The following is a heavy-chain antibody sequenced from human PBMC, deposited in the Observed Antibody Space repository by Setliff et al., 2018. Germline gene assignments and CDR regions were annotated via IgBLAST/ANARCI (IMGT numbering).Heavy chain of an antibody. V-gene: IGHV1-46*01. CDR1: GYTFTSYY. J-gene: IGHJ4*02. D-gene: IGHD2-15*01. CDR2: INPSGGST. CDR3: AREAKRNVVVVVAATPVY. Sequence: GASVKVSCKASGYTFTSYYMHWVRQAPGQGLEWMGIINPSGGSTSYAQKFQGRVTTTRDTSTSTVYMELSSLRSEDTAVYYCAREAKRNVVVVVAATPVYWGQGTLVTV.